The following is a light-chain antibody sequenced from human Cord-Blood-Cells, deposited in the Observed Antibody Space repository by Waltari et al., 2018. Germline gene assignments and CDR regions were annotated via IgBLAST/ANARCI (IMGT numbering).Light chain of an antibody. V-gene: IGKV3-15*01. CDR3: QQYNNWPLT. CDR2: GAS. J-gene: IGKJ4*01. Sequence: IAMTQSPAPLSVSPGARATLSCRASQSVSSNLAWYQQKPGQAPRLLIYGASTRATGIPARFSGSGSGTEFTLTISSLQSEDFAVYYCQQYNNWPLTFGGGTKVEIK. CDR1: QSVSSN.